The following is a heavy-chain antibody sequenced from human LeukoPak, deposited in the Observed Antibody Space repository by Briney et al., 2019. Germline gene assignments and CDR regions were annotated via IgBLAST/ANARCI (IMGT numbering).Heavy chain of an antibody. D-gene: IGHD2-2*01. Sequence: ASVKVSCKASGYTFTSYAISWVRQAPGQGLEWMGRIIPILGIANYAQKFQGRVTITADKSTSTAYMELSSLRSEDTAVYYCARVGSVCSSTSCYLNYFDYWGQGTLVTVSS. CDR2: IIPILGIA. V-gene: IGHV1-69*04. CDR3: ARVGSVCSSTSCYLNYFDY. CDR1: GYTFTSYA. J-gene: IGHJ4*02.